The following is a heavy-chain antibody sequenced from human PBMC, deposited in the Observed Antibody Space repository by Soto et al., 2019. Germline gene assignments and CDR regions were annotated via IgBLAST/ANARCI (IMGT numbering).Heavy chain of an antibody. CDR1: GFTFSSYA. CDR2: ISGSGGST. J-gene: IGHJ4*02. V-gene: IGHV3-23*01. Sequence: GGSLRLSCAASGFTFSSYAMSWVRQAPGKGLEWVSAISGSGGSTYYTDSVKGRFTISRDNSKNTLYLQMNGLSAEDTAVYYCAKPDTSYDILTGYYYWGQGTLVTVSS. CDR3: AKPDTSYDILTGYYY. D-gene: IGHD3-9*01.